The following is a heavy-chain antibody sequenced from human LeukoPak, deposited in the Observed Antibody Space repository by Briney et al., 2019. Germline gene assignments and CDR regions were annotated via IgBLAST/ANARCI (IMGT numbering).Heavy chain of an antibody. Sequence: SETLSLTCTVSGGSISSYYWSWIRQPPGKGLEWIGYIYYSGSTNYNPSLKSRVTISVDTSKNQFSLKLSSVTAADTAVYYCARSGSGSSPGLGYWGQGTLVTVSS. J-gene: IGHJ4*02. D-gene: IGHD3-10*01. CDR1: GGSISSYY. V-gene: IGHV4-59*01. CDR3: ARSGSGSSPGLGY. CDR2: IYYSGST.